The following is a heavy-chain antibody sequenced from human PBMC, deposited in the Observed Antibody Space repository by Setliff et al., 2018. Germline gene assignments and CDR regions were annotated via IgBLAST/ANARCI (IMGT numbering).Heavy chain of an antibody. V-gene: IGHV4-39*07. CDR1: GGSISSSSYY. CDR3: TRGMQFSEWLFTEGAHYFDS. Sequence: KSSETLSLTCTVSGGSISSSSYYWGWIRQPPGKGLEWIGSIYHSGSTNYNSSLKSRVTIAVDPSKNQFSLKLTSMTAADTAVYFCTRGMQFSEWLFTEGAHYFDSWGRGTPVTVSS. CDR2: IYHSGST. D-gene: IGHD3-3*01. J-gene: IGHJ4*02.